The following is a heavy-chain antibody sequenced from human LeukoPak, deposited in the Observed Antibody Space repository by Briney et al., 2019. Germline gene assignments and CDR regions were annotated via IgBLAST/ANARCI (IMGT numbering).Heavy chain of an antibody. D-gene: IGHD3-3*01. J-gene: IGHJ4*02. CDR2: ISRSGSTI. CDR1: GFTFSDYY. CDR3: ASGYYDFWSGYSPLDY. V-gene: IGHV3-11*01. Sequence: PGGSLRLSCAAYGFTFSDYYMSWIRQAPGKGLEWVSYISRSGSTIYYADSVKGRFTISRDNAKNSLYLQMNSLRAEDTAVYYCASGYYDFWSGYSPLDYWGQGTLVTVSS.